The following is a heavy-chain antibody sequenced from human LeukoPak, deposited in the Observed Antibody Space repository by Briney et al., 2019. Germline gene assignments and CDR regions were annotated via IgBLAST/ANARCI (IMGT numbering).Heavy chain of an antibody. D-gene: IGHD3-9*01. CDR2: FDPEDGET. CDR3: ATDLTGYPWSDAFDI. J-gene: IGHJ3*02. V-gene: IGHV1-24*01. Sequence: GASVKVSCKVSGYTLTELSMHWVRQAPGKGLEWMGGFDPEDGETIYAQKFQGRVTMTEDTSTDTAYMELSSLRSEDTAVYYCATDLTGYPWSDAFDIWGQGTMVTVSS. CDR1: GYTLTELS.